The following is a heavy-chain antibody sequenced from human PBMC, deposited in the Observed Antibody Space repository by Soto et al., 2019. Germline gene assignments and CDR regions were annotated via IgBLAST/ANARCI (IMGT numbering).Heavy chain of an antibody. CDR2: ISSSSSTI. CDR1: GFTFSSYS. D-gene: IGHD6-13*01. CDR3: VRTSIAAAGTVYYYYGMDV. Sequence: GGSLRLFCAASGFTFSSYSMNWVRQAPGKGLEWVSYISSSSSTIYYADSVKGRFTISRDNTKTSLYLQMNSLRDEDTAVYYCVRTSIAAAGTVYYYYGMDVWGQGTTVTVSS. V-gene: IGHV3-48*02. J-gene: IGHJ6*02.